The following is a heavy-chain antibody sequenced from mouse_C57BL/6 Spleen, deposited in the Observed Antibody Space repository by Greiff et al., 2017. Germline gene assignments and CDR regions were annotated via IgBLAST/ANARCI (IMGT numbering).Heavy chain of an antibody. CDR2: IYPGSGNT. J-gene: IGHJ4*01. D-gene: IGHD1-1*01. Sequence: QVQLQQSGPELVKPGASVKISCKASGYTFTDYYINWVKQRPGQGLEWIGWIYPGSGNTKYNAKFKGKATLTVDTSSSTAYMQLSSLTSEDSAVYFCARGGTYGSSFYYAMDYWGQGTSVTVSS. CDR3: ARGGTYGSSFYYAMDY. V-gene: IGHV1-84*01. CDR1: GYTFTDYY.